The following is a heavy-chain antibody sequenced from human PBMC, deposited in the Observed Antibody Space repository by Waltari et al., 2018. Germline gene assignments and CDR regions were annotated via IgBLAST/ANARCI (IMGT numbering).Heavy chain of an antibody. J-gene: IGHJ3*02. D-gene: IGHD7-27*01. V-gene: IGHV3-53*01. CDR1: GFTVSNNY. CDR2: MYSGGDT. CDR3: ATWTGGSLGAFDN. Sequence: EVQLVESGGGLIQPGGSLRLSCAVSGFTVSNNYIGWVRQAPGKGVEWVSVMYSGGDTYDADAGRGRFTIARDNSKNTLYLQMNSLRVEDTALYYCATWTGGSLGAFDNWGQGTMVTVSS.